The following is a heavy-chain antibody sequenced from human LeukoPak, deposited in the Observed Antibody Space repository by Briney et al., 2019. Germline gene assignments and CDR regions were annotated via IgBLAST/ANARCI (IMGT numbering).Heavy chain of an antibody. J-gene: IGHJ4*02. CDR1: GGSISSHY. Sequence: PSETLSPTCTVSGGSISSHYWSWIRQPPGKGLEWIGYIYYSGSTNYNPSLKSRVTISVDTSKNQFSLKLSSVTAADTAVYYCAKTDILTGYYLWGQGTLVTVSS. CDR2: IYYSGST. V-gene: IGHV4-59*11. D-gene: IGHD3-9*01. CDR3: AKTDILTGYYL.